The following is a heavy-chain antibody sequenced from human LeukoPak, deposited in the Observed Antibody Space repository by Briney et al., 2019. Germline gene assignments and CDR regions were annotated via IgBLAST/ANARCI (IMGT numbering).Heavy chain of an antibody. CDR3: AVSAAGLFDP. V-gene: IGHV4-34*01. CDR1: GGSFSGYY. J-gene: IGHJ5*02. D-gene: IGHD6-13*01. Sequence: TSETLSLTCAVYGGSFSGYYWSWIRQPPGKGLEWIGEINHSGSTNYNPSLKSRVTISVDTSENQFSLRLSSVTAADAAVYYCAVSAAGLFDPWGQGTLVTVSS. CDR2: INHSGST.